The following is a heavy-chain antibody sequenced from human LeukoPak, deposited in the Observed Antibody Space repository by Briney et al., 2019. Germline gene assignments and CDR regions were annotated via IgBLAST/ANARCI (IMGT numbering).Heavy chain of an antibody. D-gene: IGHD3-16*01. V-gene: IGHV3-23*01. Sequence: GGSLRLSCAAPGFTFSSYAMNWVRQAPGKGLGWVSTISGTGGSTSYADSVKGRFTISRDISKNTLYLQMNILRAEDTAVYYCTLGGNYFDYWGQGTLVTVSS. CDR1: GFTFSSYA. CDR3: TLGGNYFDY. J-gene: IGHJ4*02. CDR2: ISGTGGST.